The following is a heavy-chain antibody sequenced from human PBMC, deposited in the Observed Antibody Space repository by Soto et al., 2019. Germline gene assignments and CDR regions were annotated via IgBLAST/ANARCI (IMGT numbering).Heavy chain of an antibody. CDR2: IFYSGSF. J-gene: IGHJ5*02. CDR3: ARCVHCSNGGRFDP. CDR1: GGSLSSYY. Sequence: PSETLSLTCTVSGGSLSSYYWGWIRQSPGKGLEWIGSIFYSGSFNHNPSLKSRATISLDTSKNQFSLKLTSVTAADTAAYYCARCVHCSNGGRFDPWGLGALVTVSS. V-gene: IGHV4-59*01. D-gene: IGHD2-8*01.